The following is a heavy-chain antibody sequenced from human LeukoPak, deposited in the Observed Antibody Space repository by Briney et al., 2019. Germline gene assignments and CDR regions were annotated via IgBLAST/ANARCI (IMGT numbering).Heavy chain of an antibody. D-gene: IGHD3-22*01. CDR3: ARGYGAGYYYVPYDF. V-gene: IGHV4-59*01. Sequence: SSETLSLTCTVSGGSITKYYWNWIRQPPGKGLEWIGYIYYSGSTNYNPSLKSRVTISVDTSRNQFSLKLSSVTAADTAVYYCARGYGAGYYYVPYDFWGQGTLVTVSS. CDR2: IYYSGST. CDR1: GGSITKYY. J-gene: IGHJ4*02.